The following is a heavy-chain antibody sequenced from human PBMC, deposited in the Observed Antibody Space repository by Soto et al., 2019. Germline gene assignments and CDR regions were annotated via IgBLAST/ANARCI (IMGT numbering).Heavy chain of an antibody. CDR1: GGSSSSYY. Sequence: AETLSLTCTVSGGSSSSYYWSWIRQPPGKGLEWIGYIYYRGSTNYNPSLKSRVTISVDTSKNQFSLKLSSVTAADTAVYYCSRAQRYDILPGYPPDAFDIWGQGTMVTVSS. V-gene: IGHV4-59*01. CDR2: IYYRGST. J-gene: IGHJ3*02. D-gene: IGHD3-9*01. CDR3: SRAQRYDILPGYPPDAFDI.